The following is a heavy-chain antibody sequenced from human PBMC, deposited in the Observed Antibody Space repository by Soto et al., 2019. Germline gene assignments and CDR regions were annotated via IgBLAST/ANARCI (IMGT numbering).Heavy chain of an antibody. J-gene: IGHJ5*02. CDR1: GYTFTGYY. D-gene: IGHD3-10*01. V-gene: IGHV1-3*01. Sequence: ASVKVSCKASGYTFTGYYMHWVRQAPGQGLEWMGWINADNGNTKYSQKFQGRVTITRDTSASTDYMELSSLRSEDTAVYYCARDNSRDFGSGLQAWWFDPWGQGTLVTSPQ. CDR3: ARDNSRDFGSGLQAWWFDP. CDR2: INADNGNT.